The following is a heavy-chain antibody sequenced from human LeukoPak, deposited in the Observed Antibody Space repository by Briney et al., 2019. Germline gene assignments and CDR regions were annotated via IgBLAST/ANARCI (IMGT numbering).Heavy chain of an antibody. J-gene: IGHJ5*02. D-gene: IGHD2-15*01. Sequence: PSETLSLTCAVYGGSFSGYYWSWIRQPPGKGLEWIGEINHSGSTNYNPSLKSRVTISVDTSKNQFSLKLSSVTAADTAVYYCASWSRVSCSGGSCYSYGGWFDPWGQGTLVTVSS. CDR3: ASWSRVSCSGGSCYSYGGWFDP. CDR2: INHSGST. CDR1: GGSFSGYY. V-gene: IGHV4-34*01.